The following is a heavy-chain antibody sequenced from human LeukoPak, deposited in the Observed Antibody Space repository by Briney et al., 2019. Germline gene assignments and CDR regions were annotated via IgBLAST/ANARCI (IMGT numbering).Heavy chain of an antibody. CDR1: GFTFNSYA. CDR2: ISYDGSIN. D-gene: IGHD2-15*01. Sequence: GGSLRLSCAASGFTFNSYAVHCVRQAPGKGLEWVAVISYDGSINFYAASVKGRFTISRDNSKNTLYLQMNSLRPEDTALYFCARDRRYCSGGSCYFDYFFDYWGQGTLVTVSS. CDR3: ARDRRYCSGGSCYFDYFFDY. J-gene: IGHJ4*02. V-gene: IGHV3-30-3*01.